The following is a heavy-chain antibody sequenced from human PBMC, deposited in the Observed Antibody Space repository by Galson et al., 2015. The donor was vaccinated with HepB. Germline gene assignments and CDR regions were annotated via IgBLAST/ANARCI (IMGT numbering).Heavy chain of an antibody. CDR1: GFSFNIFG. Sequence: SLSLSCAGSGFSFNIFGMEWVRQAPGKGLEWVAVISFDGSNQHYADSVKGRFTISRDNSKNTLYLQMNSLRAEDTAVYYCAKDPNYYDHRGYGYWGQGTLVTVSS. V-gene: IGHV3-30*18. D-gene: IGHD3-22*01. CDR3: AKDPNYYDHRGYGY. J-gene: IGHJ4*02. CDR2: ISFDGSNQ.